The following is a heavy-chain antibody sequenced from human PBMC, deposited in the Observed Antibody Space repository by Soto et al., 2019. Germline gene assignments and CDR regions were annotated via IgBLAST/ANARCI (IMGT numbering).Heavy chain of an antibody. V-gene: IGHV4-39*01. Sequence: SETLSLTCTVSGGSIRTSRYYWGWIRQPPGKGLEWIGSIDYSGSTYYNPSLKSRVTISVDTSKNQFSLKLSSVTAADTAVYHCARHGMDYYDSSGYYYSPYYFDYWGQGTLVTVS. D-gene: IGHD3-22*01. J-gene: IGHJ4*02. CDR2: IDYSGST. CDR3: ARHGMDYYDSSGYYYSPYYFDY. CDR1: GGSIRTSRYY.